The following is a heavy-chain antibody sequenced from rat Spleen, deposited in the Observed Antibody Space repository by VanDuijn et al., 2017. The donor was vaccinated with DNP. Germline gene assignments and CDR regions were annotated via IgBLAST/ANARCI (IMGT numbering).Heavy chain of an antibody. Sequence: QVQLKESGPGLVQPSQTLSLTCTVSGFSLTSYGVSWVRQPPGKGLEWIAAISSGGGTYYNSALKSRLSISRDTSKSQVFLKMSSLQTEDIATYYCARGNYGGYDYWGQGVMVTVSS. CDR1: GFSLTSYG. CDR3: ARGNYGGYDY. D-gene: IGHD1-11*01. CDR2: ISSGGGT. V-gene: IGHV2S12*01. J-gene: IGHJ2*01.